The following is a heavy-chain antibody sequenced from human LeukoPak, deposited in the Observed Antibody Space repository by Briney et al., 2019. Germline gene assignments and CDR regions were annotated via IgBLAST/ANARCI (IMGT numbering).Heavy chain of an antibody. CDR1: GYTFTSYD. Sequence: GASVKVSCKASGYTFTSYDINWVRQATGQGLEWMGWMNPNSGNTGYAQKFQGRVTITRNTSISTAYMELSSLRSDDTAVYYCARVPAVTTANWFDPWGQGTLVTVSS. J-gene: IGHJ5*02. CDR3: ARVPAVTTANWFDP. V-gene: IGHV1-8*03. CDR2: MNPNSGNT. D-gene: IGHD4-17*01.